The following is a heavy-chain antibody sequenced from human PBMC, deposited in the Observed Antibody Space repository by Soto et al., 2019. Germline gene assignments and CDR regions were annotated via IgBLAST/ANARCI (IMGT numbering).Heavy chain of an antibody. D-gene: IGHD2-2*01. Sequence: QVQLVQSGAEVRTPGSSVKVSCKVSGVTFNTYTVGWVRQAPGQGLQWMGRFVPILSRATYAQNFLCRVTMTADKSTDTIYMDLNNLASEDTAFYHCAGEMGARSTTSCYVRYFQDWGPGTLLTVSS. V-gene: IGHV1-69*04. CDR3: AGEMGARSTTSCYVRYFQD. J-gene: IGHJ1*01. CDR2: FVPILSRA. CDR1: GVTFNTYT.